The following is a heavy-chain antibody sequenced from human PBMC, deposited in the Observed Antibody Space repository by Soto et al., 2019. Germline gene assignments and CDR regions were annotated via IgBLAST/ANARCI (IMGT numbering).Heavy chain of an antibody. CDR3: ASRSSLYYYYGMDV. Sequence: ASVKVSCKASGYTFTSYAMHWVRQAPGQRLEWMGWISAGNGNTKYSQKFQGRVTITRDTSASTAYMELSSLRSEDTAVYYCASRSSLYYYYGMDVWGQGTTVTVSS. D-gene: IGHD6-6*01. V-gene: IGHV1-3*01. J-gene: IGHJ6*02. CDR2: ISAGNGNT. CDR1: GYTFTSYA.